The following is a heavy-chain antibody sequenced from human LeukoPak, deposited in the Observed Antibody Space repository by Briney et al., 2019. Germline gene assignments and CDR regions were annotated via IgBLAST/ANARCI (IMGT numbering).Heavy chain of an antibody. Sequence: ASVKVSCKASGYTFTGYYMHWVRQAPGQGLEWMGWINPNSGGTNYAQKFQGRVTMTRDTSISTAYMELSRLRSDDTAVYYCARVSVEYFYGSGSYYNVYFDYWGQGTLVIVSS. CDR3: ARVSVEYFYGSGSYYNVYFDY. CDR2: INPNSGGT. J-gene: IGHJ4*02. CDR1: GYTFTGYY. V-gene: IGHV1-2*02. D-gene: IGHD3-10*01.